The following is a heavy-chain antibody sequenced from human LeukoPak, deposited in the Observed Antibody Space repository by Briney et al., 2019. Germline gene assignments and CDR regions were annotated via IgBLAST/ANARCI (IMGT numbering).Heavy chain of an antibody. CDR1: GHTFTSYG. CDR2: ISAYNGNT. Sequence: ASVKVSCKASGHTFTSYGISWVRQAPGQGLEWMGWISAYNGNTNYAQKIQGRVTMTTDTSTSTAYMELRSLRSDDTAVYYCARAQYYYGSGSYSPLGYWGRGTLVTVSS. J-gene: IGHJ4*02. V-gene: IGHV1-18*01. CDR3: ARAQYYYGSGSYSPLGY. D-gene: IGHD3-10*01.